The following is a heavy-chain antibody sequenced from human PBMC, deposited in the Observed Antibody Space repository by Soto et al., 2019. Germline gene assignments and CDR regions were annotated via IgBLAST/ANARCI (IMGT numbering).Heavy chain of an antibody. V-gene: IGHV4-4*02. CDR3: ARDTGAGLDY. Sequence: QVQLQESGPGLVKPSGTLSLTCAVSSGSISSSNWWSWVRQPPGKGLEWIGEIHHSGSTSYNPSLSSRVTISVDKSKTQFSLRLSSVTAADTAVYYCARDTGAGLDYWGQGTLVTVSS. CDR2: IHHSGST. J-gene: IGHJ4*02. CDR1: SGSISSSNW. D-gene: IGHD1-1*01.